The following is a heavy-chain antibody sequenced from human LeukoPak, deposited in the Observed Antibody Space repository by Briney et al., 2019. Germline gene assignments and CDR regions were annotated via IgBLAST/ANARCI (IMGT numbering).Heavy chain of an antibody. V-gene: IGHV3-23*01. CDR2: ISGSGGST. J-gene: IGHJ4*02. D-gene: IGHD3-22*01. CDR1: GFTVSSNY. Sequence: PGGSLRLSCAASGFTVSSNYMSWVRQAPGKGLEWVSAISGSGGSTYYADSVKGRFTISRDNSKNTLYLQMNSLRAEDTAVYYCAKDRPTNYYDSSGYYYDYWGQGTLVTVSS. CDR3: AKDRPTNYYDSSGYYYDY.